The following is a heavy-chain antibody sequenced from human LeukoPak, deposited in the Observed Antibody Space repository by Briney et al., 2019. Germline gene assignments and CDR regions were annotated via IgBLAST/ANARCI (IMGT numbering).Heavy chain of an antibody. Sequence: GGSLRLSCAASGFTFSSYGMHWVRQAPGKGLEWVAVISYDGSNKYYADSVKGRFTISRDNSKNTLYLQMNSLRAEDTAVYYCARGNGDYGPRPHDAFDIWGQGTMVTVSS. CDR1: GFTFSSYG. V-gene: IGHV3-30*03. D-gene: IGHD4-17*01. CDR2: ISYDGSNK. CDR3: ARGNGDYGPRPHDAFDI. J-gene: IGHJ3*02.